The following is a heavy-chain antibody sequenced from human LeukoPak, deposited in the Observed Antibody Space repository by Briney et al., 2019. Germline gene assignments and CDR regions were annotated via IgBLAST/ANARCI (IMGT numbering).Heavy chain of an antibody. CDR3: ASGPSYSGSNEYFDS. D-gene: IGHD1-26*01. Sequence: ASVKVSCKASGYAFTNYAMSWVRQAPGQGLEWMGWINANTGNPTYAQDYTGRFVFSLDTSVSTTYLQISRLKAEDTAVYYCASGPSYSGSNEYFDSWGQGTLVTVSS. V-gene: IGHV7-4-1*02. CDR2: INANTGNP. J-gene: IGHJ4*02. CDR1: GYAFTNYA.